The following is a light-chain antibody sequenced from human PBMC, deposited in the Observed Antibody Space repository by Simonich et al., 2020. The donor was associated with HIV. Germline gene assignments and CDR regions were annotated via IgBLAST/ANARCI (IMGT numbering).Light chain of an antibody. V-gene: IGLV2-23*01. J-gene: IGLJ3*02. CDR2: EGD. CDR3: CSYAGSRNFWI. Sequence: QSALTQPASVSGSPGQSLTISCTGTSSDVGYYNLVSWYQQHPGKAPKLIIYEGDKRPSGVSNRFAGSQSSNTASLTISGLQAEDEAGYFCCSYAGSRNFWIFGGGTKLTVL. CDR1: SSDVGYYNL.